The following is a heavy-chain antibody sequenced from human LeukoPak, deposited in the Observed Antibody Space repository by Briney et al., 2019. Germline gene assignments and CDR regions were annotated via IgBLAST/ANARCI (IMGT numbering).Heavy chain of an antibody. V-gene: IGHV3-30*18. D-gene: IGHD3-3*02. Sequence: PGGSLRLSCAASNFIFGHYGMHWVRQAPGKGLEWVALISYHGNDKYYSDSVQGRFTVSRDNSKNTLYLQMDSLRPEDTAVYYCAKAVSNEWHLCFGFWGQGTLVTVSS. CDR1: NFIFGHYG. CDR3: AKAVSNEWHLCFGF. J-gene: IGHJ4*02. CDR2: ISYHGNDK.